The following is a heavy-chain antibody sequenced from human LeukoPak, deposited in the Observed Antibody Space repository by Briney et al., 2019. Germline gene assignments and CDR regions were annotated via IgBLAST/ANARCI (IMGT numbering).Heavy chain of an antibody. Sequence: ASAKVSCKASGYTFTSYGISWVRRAPGQGLEWMGWISAYNGNTNYAQELQGRVTMTTDTSTSTAYMELRSLRSDDTAVYYCARDYAYYDFWSGYSPFDYWGQGTLVTVSS. V-gene: IGHV1-18*01. CDR3: ARDYAYYDFWSGYSPFDY. CDR2: ISAYNGNT. D-gene: IGHD3-3*01. J-gene: IGHJ4*02. CDR1: GYTFTSYG.